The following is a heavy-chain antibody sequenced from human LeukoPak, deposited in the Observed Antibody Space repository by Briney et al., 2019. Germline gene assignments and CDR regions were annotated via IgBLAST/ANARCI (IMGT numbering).Heavy chain of an antibody. V-gene: IGHV4-59*01. D-gene: IGHD4-23*01. J-gene: IGHJ2*01. CDR3: ARDLGTTVVTPDYFDL. CDR2: IYYSGNS. Sequence: SETLSLACTVSGGSISSSYWNWIRQPPGKGLELIGSIYYSGNSNYNPSLKSRVTISVDTSKNQFSLKLNSVTAAVMAVYYCARDLGTTVVTPDYFDLWGRGTLVTVSS. CDR1: GGSISSSY.